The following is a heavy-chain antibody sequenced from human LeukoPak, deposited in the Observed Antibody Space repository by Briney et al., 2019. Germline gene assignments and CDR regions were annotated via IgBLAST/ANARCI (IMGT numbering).Heavy chain of an antibody. J-gene: IGHJ4*02. Sequence: GSLRLSCAASGFTFSSYWMHWVRQAPGKGLVWVSRVNSDGSSSKYADSVKGRFTISRDNAKNTLYLRMNSLRAEDTALYYCVRRQTSTSGFDHWGQGTLVTVPS. CDR2: VNSDGSSS. CDR3: VRRQTSTSGFDH. CDR1: GFTFSSYW. D-gene: IGHD6-6*01. V-gene: IGHV3-74*03.